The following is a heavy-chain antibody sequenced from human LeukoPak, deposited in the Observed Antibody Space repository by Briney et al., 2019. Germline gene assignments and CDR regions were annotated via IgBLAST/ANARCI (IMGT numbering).Heavy chain of an antibody. D-gene: IGHD3-3*01. V-gene: IGHV4-61*01. Sequence: SETLSLTCTVSGGSVSSGSYYWSWIRQPPGKGLEWIGYIYYSGCTNYNPSLESRVTISVDTSKNQFSLKLSSVTAADTAVYYCARDLTIDNPWGQGTLVTVSS. CDR2: IYYSGCT. J-gene: IGHJ5*02. CDR1: GGSVSSGSYY. CDR3: ARDLTIDNP.